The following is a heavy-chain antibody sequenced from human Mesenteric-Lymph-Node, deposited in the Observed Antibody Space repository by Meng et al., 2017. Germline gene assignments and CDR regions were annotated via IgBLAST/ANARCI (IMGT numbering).Heavy chain of an antibody. D-gene: IGHD5-18*01. CDR2: ISHDGSNK. CDR3: AGGYSYGDY. CDR1: GFAFSSYG. V-gene: IGHV3-30*03. Sequence: QGQLVESGGGVGQPGRSLRLSCAASGFAFSSYGMHWVRQAPGKGLEWVALISHDGSNKYYADSVKGRFTVSRDNSKNTLYLQMNSQTTEDTAVYYCAGGYSYGDYWGQGTLVTVSS. J-gene: IGHJ4*02.